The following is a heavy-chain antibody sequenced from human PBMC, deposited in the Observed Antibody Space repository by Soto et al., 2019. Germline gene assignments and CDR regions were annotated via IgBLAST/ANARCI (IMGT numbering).Heavy chain of an antibody. D-gene: IGHD2-15*01. Sequence: GASVKVSCKASGYTFTSYAMHWVRQAPGQRLEWMGWINAGNGNTKYSQKFQGRVTITRDTSASTAYMELSSLRSEDTAVYYCARGFRGMGGYCSGGSCYPLGYWGQGTLVTVSS. V-gene: IGHV1-3*01. J-gene: IGHJ4*02. CDR2: INAGNGNT. CDR3: ARGFRGMGGYCSGGSCYPLGY. CDR1: GYTFTSYA.